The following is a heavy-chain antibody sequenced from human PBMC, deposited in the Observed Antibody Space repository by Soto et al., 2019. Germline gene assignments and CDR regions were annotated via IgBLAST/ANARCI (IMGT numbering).Heavy chain of an antibody. V-gene: IGHV1-2*04. Sequence: QVQLVQSGAEVKKPGASVKVSCKASGYTFTGYYMHWVRQAPGQGLEWMGWINPNSGGTNYAQKFQGWVTMTRDTSISTAYMELGRLRSDDTAVYYCARELLWFGELTYYYYGMDVWGQGTTVTVSS. CDR3: ARELLWFGELTYYYYGMDV. CDR1: GYTFTGYY. D-gene: IGHD3-10*01. CDR2: INPNSGGT. J-gene: IGHJ6*02.